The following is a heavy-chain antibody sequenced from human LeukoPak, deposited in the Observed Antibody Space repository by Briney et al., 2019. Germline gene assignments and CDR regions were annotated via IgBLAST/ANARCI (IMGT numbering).Heavy chain of an antibody. Sequence: GGSLRLSCAASGFTFSSYSMNWVRQAPGKGLEWVSSISSSSSYIYYADSVKGRFTISRDNAKNSLYLQMNSLRAEDTAVYYCSRDSLSSCGGDCYSGLDVWGQGTTVTVSS. CDR3: SRDSLSSCGGDCYSGLDV. V-gene: IGHV3-21*01. D-gene: IGHD2-21*02. CDR2: ISSSSSYI. CDR1: GFTFSSYS. J-gene: IGHJ6*02.